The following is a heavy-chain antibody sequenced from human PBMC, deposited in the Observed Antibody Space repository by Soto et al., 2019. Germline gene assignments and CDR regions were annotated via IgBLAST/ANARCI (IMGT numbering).Heavy chain of an antibody. J-gene: IGHJ4*02. D-gene: IGHD6-13*01. CDR3: ARTRGYLEAFDY. CDR1: GFSLSNTRVG. V-gene: IGHV2-26*01. Sequence: QVTLKESGPVLVKPTETLTLTCTVSGFSLSNTRVGVSWIRQPPGKALEWLAHIFSNAEQSYSTSLEISLTISRDTSKSQVVLTMTNMDPVDTATYYCARTRGYLEAFDYWGQGTLVTVSS. CDR2: IFSNAEQ.